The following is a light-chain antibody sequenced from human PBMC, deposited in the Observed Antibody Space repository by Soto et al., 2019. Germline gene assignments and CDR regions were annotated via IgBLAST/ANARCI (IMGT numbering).Light chain of an antibody. Sequence: IQLTQSPSSLSASVGDRVTITCRASQGISSYLAWYQQKPGKAPKLLIYAASTLQSGVPSRFSGSGSGTDFTLTISSLQPADFATYYCQQLNSYPIFTFGPGTKVDIK. J-gene: IGKJ3*01. CDR1: QGISSY. CDR3: QQLNSYPIFT. V-gene: IGKV1-9*01. CDR2: AAS.